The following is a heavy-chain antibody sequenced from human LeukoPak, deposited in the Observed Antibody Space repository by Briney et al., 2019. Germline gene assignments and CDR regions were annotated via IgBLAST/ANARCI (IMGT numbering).Heavy chain of an antibody. CDR2: IYSGGST. J-gene: IGHJ4*02. CDR3: ARGMLRGPFPHDY. CDR1: GSTVSSNY. Sequence: PGGSLRLSCAASGSTVSSNYMSWVRQAPGKGLEWVSVIYSGGSTYYADSVKGRFTISRDNSKNTLYLQMNSLRADDTAVYYCARGMLRGPFPHDYWGQGTLVTVSS. D-gene: IGHD3-10*01. V-gene: IGHV3-53*01.